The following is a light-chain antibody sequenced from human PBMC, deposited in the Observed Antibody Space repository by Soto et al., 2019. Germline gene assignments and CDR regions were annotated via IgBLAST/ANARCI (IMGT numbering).Light chain of an antibody. CDR1: SSNIGAGYD. CDR3: QSYDSSLSGYG. J-gene: IGLJ1*01. Sequence: QSVLTQPPSVSGAPGQRVTISCTGSSSNIGAGYDVHWYQQLPGTAPKLLIYGNSNRPSGVPDRFSGSKSGTSASLAITGLQAEDEADYYCQSYDSSLSGYGFGTGNKVT. V-gene: IGLV1-40*01. CDR2: GNS.